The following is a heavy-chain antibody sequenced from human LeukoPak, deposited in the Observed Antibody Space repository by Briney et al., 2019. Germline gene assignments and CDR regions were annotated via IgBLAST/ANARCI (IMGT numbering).Heavy chain of an antibody. CDR3: ARRWNYGRNYYIDV. CDR2: INDSGTI. J-gene: IGHJ6*03. V-gene: IGHV4-34*01. Sequence: SETLSLTCTVSGGSISSNYWSWIRQSPGKGLEWIGEINDSGTINYNPSLMSRVTISVDKSKNQFSLKLSSVTAADTAVYYCARRWNYGRNYYIDVWGKGATVSVSS. CDR1: GGSISSNY. D-gene: IGHD1-7*01.